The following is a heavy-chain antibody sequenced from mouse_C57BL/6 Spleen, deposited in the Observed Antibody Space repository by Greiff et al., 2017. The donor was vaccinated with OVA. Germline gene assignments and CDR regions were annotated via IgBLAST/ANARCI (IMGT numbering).Heavy chain of an antibody. CDR1: GYTFTSYW. D-gene: IGHD4-1*01. CDR2: IDPSDSYT. Sequence: VQLQQPGAELVMPGASVKLSCKASGYTFTSYWMHWVKQRPGQGLEWIGEIDPSDSYTNYNQKFKGKSTLTVDKSSSTAYMQLSSLTSEDSAVYYCAILGSLAWFAYWGQGTLVTVSA. J-gene: IGHJ3*01. V-gene: IGHV1-69*01. CDR3: AILGSLAWFAY.